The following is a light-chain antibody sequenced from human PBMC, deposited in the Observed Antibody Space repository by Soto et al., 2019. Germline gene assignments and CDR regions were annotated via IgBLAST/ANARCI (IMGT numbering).Light chain of an antibody. J-gene: IGKJ1*01. CDR3: QQYNSYSWP. V-gene: IGKV1-5*01. Sequence: DVQGARCPSTLSASVGDRVTITCRASQSISSWLAWYQQKPGKAPKLLIYDASSLESGVPSRFSGSGSGTEFTLTISSLQPDDFAPYYCQQYNSYSWPFGQGTKV. CDR2: DAS. CDR1: QSISSW.